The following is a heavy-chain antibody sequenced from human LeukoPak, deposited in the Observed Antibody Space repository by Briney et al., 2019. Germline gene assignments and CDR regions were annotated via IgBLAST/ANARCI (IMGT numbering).Heavy chain of an antibody. CDR1: GFTFSRYG. CDR3: VRSMDH. D-gene: IGHD6-6*01. J-gene: IGHJ4*02. V-gene: IGHV3-74*03. Sequence: GGSLRLSCAASGFTFSRYGMHWVRHAPGKGLMWVSRISPDGSTTLYADSVKGRFTISRDNAKNTLYLQMNSLGAEDTAVYYCVRSMDHWGQGTLVTVSS. CDR2: ISPDGSTT.